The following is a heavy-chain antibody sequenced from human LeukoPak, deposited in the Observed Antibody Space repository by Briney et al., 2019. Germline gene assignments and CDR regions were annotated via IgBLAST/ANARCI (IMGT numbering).Heavy chain of an antibody. CDR1: GGSISSYY. J-gene: IGHJ5*02. Sequence: SETLSLTCTVSGGSISSYYWSWIRQPAGKGMEWIGRIYTSGSTNYNPSLKSRVTMSVDTSKNQFSLKLSSVTAADTAVYYCARDPAGYCSGGSCYHWFDPWGQGTLVTVSS. CDR3: ARDPAGYCSGGSCYHWFDP. CDR2: IYTSGST. D-gene: IGHD2-15*01. V-gene: IGHV4-4*07.